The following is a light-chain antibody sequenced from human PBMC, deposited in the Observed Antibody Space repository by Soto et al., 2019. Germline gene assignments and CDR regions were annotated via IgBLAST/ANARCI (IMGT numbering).Light chain of an antibody. V-gene: IGLV7-46*01. Sequence: QAVVTQEPSLTVSPGGTVTLTCGSSTGAVTSGHFAYWFQQKPGQGPRILIYATANKHSWTPARFSGSLLGGKAALTLSGAQPEDEADYYCMLTYSGPWVCGGGTKLTVL. CDR2: ATA. CDR1: TGAVTSGHF. CDR3: MLTYSGPWV. J-gene: IGLJ3*02.